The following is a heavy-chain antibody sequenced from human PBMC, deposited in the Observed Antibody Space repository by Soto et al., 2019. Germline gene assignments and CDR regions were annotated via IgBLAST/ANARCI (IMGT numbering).Heavy chain of an antibody. J-gene: IGHJ4*02. CDR3: ARVDHRGYFAILTDY. V-gene: IGHV4-31*11. CDR2: IYDSVNT. D-gene: IGHD3-9*01. Sequence: SETLSLTCAVYGGSVNGYYWSWIRQHPGKGLEWIGHIYDSVNTYYSPSLRSRVTISADMSKNQFSLNLRSVTAADTAVYYCARVDHRGYFAILTDYWGQGTLVTVS. CDR1: GGSVNGYY.